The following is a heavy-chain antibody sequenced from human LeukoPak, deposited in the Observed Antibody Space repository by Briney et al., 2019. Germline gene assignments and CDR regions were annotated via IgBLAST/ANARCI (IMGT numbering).Heavy chain of an antibody. V-gene: IGHV4-4*07. D-gene: IGHD6-13*01. CDR2: IYTTGST. CDR1: SGSISSYA. J-gene: IGHJ4*02. Sequence: SETLSLTCSVSSGSISSYAWSWIRQSAGKGLEWIGRIYTTGSTNYNPSLKSRVTISVDKSKNQFSLRLNSVTAADTAVYYCASPLGYIWGQGTLVTVSS. CDR3: ASPLGYI.